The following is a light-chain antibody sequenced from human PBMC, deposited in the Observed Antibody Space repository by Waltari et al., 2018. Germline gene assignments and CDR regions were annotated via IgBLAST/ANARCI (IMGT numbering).Light chain of an antibody. V-gene: IGLV2-11*01. CDR2: DVS. J-gene: IGLJ3*02. CDR3: CSYAGIWV. Sequence: QSALTQPRSVSGSPGQSVTISCAGTGSDVGDFNSVSWYQQHPVKAPKLVIFDVSKPPSGVPDRFSGSKSGTSASLTVSGLQAEDEADYYCCSYAGIWVFGGGTKLTVL. CDR1: GSDVGDFNS.